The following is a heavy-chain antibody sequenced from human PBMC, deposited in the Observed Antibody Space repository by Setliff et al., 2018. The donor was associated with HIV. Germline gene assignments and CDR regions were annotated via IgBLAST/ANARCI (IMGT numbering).Heavy chain of an antibody. V-gene: IGHV4-39*07. Sequence: LSLTCTVSGGSTTTTNYYWGWVRQSPGKGLEWIGVIYYRGSAYYNLSLQSRVTLSVDTSKNSFSLHLTSVTAADTAVYFCARARGPPLPVLDFWGPGTLVTVSS. D-gene: IGHD3-10*01. CDR1: GGSTTTTNYY. J-gene: IGHJ4*02. CDR3: ARARGPPLPVLDF. CDR2: IYYRGSA.